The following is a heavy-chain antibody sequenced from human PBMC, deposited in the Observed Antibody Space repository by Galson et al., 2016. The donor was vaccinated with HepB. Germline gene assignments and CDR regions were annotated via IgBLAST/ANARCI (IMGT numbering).Heavy chain of an antibody. D-gene: IGHD2-2*01. CDR2: ISISSNYI. J-gene: IGHJ5*02. CDR1: GFSFNSYT. CDR3: ARDNVVPAAVSWFDP. V-gene: IGHV3-21*01. Sequence: SLRLSCAASGFSFNSYTMNWVRQAPGKGLEWVSSISISSNYISYADSVKGRFTISRHNAKNSLYLQMNSLRAEDTAMYYCARDNVVPAAVSWFDPWGQGTLVTVSS.